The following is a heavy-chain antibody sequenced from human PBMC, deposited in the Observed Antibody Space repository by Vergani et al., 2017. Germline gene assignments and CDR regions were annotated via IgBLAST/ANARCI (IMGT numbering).Heavy chain of an antibody. Sequence: QVQLQESGPGLVKPSETLSLTCTVSGGSISSYYWSWIRQPPGKGLEWIGYIYYSGSTNYNPSLKSRVTISVDTSKNQFSLKLSSVTAADTAVYHCAMSSSWDYYFDYWGQGTLVTVSS. CDR2: IYYSGST. CDR3: AMSSSWDYYFDY. J-gene: IGHJ4*02. CDR1: GGSISSYY. D-gene: IGHD6-13*01. V-gene: IGHV4-59*01.